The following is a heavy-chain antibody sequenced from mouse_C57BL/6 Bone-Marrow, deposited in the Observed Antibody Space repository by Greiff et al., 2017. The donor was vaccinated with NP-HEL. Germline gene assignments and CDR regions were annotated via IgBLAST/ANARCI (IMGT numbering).Heavy chain of an antibody. CDR2: INPNNGGT. CDR1: GYTFTDYN. Sequence: VQLQQSGPELVKPGASVKMSCKASGYTFTDYNMHWVKQSHGKSLEWIGYINPNNGGTSYNQKFKGKATLTVNKSSSTAYMELRSLTSEDSAVYYCASPNWDPFDYWGQGTTLTVSS. D-gene: IGHD4-1*01. J-gene: IGHJ2*01. V-gene: IGHV1-22*01. CDR3: ASPNWDPFDY.